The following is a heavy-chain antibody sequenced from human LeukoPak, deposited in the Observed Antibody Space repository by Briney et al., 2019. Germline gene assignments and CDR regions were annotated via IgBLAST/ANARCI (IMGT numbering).Heavy chain of an antibody. CDR3: AVDQGGFDY. J-gene: IGHJ4*02. V-gene: IGHV1-24*01. D-gene: IGHD3-16*01. CDR1: GYTFTSYY. Sequence: GASVKVSCKASGYTFTSYYMHWLRQAPGKGLEWMGGFDPEDGETIYAQKFQGRVTMTEDTSTDTAYMELSSLRSEDTAVYYCAVDQGGFDYWGQGTLVTVSS. CDR2: FDPEDGET.